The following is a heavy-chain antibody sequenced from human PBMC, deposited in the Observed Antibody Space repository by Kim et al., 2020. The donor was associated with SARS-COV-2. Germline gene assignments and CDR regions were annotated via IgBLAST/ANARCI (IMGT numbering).Heavy chain of an antibody. CDR3: ARETPGVRGLASAI. CDR1: EFTLSSYE. Sequence: GGSLRLSCEASEFTLSSYEMNWVRQAPGKGLEWVSYITASGSTVHYADSVRGRFTVSRDNAKNSLYLQMNSLRAEDTAVYYCARETPGVRGLASAIWGQG. CDR2: ITASGSTV. J-gene: IGHJ3*02. D-gene: IGHD3-10*02. V-gene: IGHV3-48*03.